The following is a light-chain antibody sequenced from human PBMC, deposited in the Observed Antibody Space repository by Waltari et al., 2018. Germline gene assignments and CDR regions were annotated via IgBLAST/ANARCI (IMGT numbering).Light chain of an antibody. V-gene: IGKV1-17*01. CDR2: AAT. Sequence: DIQMTHSPSSLSASVGDTVTITCRASQGISSYLNWFQQKPGKAPKLLIYAATTLQSGFPSRFIGSGSGTEFTLTISSLQPEDFAAYYCLQHNSYPYSFGQGTKVEIK. J-gene: IGKJ2*03. CDR1: QGISSY. CDR3: LQHNSYPYS.